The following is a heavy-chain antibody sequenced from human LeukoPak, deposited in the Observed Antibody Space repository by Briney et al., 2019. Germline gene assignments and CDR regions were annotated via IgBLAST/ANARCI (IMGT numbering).Heavy chain of an antibody. V-gene: IGHV4-39*01. CDR2: IYYSGTT. Sequence: PSDTLSLICTVSGGSIIISTYYWRSIRQPPGKGLEGIGSIYYSGTTSYNPSLRSRVTISVDTSKNQFSLTLTSVTAEDTAVYYCARQYNSGSFDPWGQGTLVTVSS. CDR1: GGSIIISTYY. J-gene: IGHJ5*02. CDR3: ARQYNSGSFDP. D-gene: IGHD6-19*01.